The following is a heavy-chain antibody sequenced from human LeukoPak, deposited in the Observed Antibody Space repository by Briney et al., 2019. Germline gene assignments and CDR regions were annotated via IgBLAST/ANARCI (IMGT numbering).Heavy chain of an antibody. CDR1: GFNFNSYA. V-gene: IGHV3-30*04. Sequence: PGGSLRLSCAASGFNFNSYAVHWVRQAPGKGLAWVAFITYDGSNRNHADSVKGRFTISRDTSKPTLYLQMNSLRAEDTAVYYCATELRILSWGVDAFDIWGQGTMVTVCS. D-gene: IGHD3-16*01. J-gene: IGHJ3*02. CDR2: ITYDGSNR. CDR3: ATELRILSWGVDAFDI.